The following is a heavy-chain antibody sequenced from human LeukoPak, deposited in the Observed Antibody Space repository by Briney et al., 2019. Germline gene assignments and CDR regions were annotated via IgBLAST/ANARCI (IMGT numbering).Heavy chain of an antibody. CDR1: GFTFSSYA. D-gene: IGHD1-20*01. Sequence: GGSLRLSCAASGFTFSSYAMSWVRQAPGKGLEWVSAISGSGGSTYYADSVKGRFTISRDNSKNTLYLQMNSLRAEDTAVYYCAKDWYNWNLEEYGPFDYWGQGTLVTVSS. CDR3: AKDWYNWNLEEYGPFDY. CDR2: ISGSGGST. V-gene: IGHV3-23*01. J-gene: IGHJ4*02.